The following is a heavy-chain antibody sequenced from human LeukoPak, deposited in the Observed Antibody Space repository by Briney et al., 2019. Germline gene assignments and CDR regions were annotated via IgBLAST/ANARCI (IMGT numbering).Heavy chain of an antibody. CDR3: ARLGRWTRSFHY. CDR2: IYYSGST. CDR1: GGSISSSSYY. J-gene: IGHJ4*02. Sequence: PSETLSLTCTVSGGSISSSSYYWGWIRHPPGKGLEWIGSIYYSGSTYYNPSLKSRVTISVDTSKNQFSLKLSSVTAADTAVYYCARLGRWTRSFHYWGQGTLVTVSS. D-gene: IGHD3-10*01. V-gene: IGHV4-39*01.